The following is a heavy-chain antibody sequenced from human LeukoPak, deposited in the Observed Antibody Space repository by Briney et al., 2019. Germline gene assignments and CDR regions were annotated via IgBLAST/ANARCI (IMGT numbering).Heavy chain of an antibody. D-gene: IGHD3-3*01. J-gene: IGHJ5*02. Sequence: ASVKVSCKASGYTFTSYDINWVRQATGQGLEWMGWMNPNSGNTGYAQKFQGRVTMTRNTSISTAYMELSSLRSEDTAVYYCAREGFTIFGVVISPHNWFDPWGQGTLVTDSS. CDR1: GYTFTSYD. CDR2: MNPNSGNT. V-gene: IGHV1-8*01. CDR3: AREGFTIFGVVISPHNWFDP.